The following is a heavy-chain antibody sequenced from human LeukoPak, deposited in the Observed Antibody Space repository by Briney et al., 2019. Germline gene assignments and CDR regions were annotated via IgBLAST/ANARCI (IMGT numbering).Heavy chain of an antibody. CDR3: ARGATVTTPFDY. Sequence: SETLSLTCAVYGGSFSGYYWSWIRQPPGKGLEWIGEINHSGSTNYNPSLKSRVTISVDTSKNQFSLKLSSVTAADTAVYYCARGATVTTPFDYWGQGTLATVSS. V-gene: IGHV4-34*01. CDR2: INHSGST. D-gene: IGHD4-17*01. CDR1: GGSFSGYY. J-gene: IGHJ4*02.